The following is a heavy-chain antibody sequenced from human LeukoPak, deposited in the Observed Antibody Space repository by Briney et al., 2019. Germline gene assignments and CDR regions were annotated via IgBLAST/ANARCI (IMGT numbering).Heavy chain of an antibody. CDR1: GFTFSSYA. D-gene: IGHD1-26*01. CDR3: ANRYSGSQGAFDI. Sequence: GGSLRLSCAASGFTFSSYALSWVRQAPGKGLEWVSAIGGSGGNTYYADSAKGRFTISRDNSKNTLYLQMNSLRAEDTAVYYCANRYSGSQGAFDIWGQGTMVTVSS. CDR2: IGGSGGNT. V-gene: IGHV3-23*01. J-gene: IGHJ3*02.